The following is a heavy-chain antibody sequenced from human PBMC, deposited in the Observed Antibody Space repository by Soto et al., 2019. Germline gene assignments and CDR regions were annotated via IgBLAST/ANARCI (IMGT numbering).Heavy chain of an antibody. CDR3: TRHFVPTVTARLPLFGMDV. V-gene: IGHV3-73*02. Sequence: EVQVVESGGGWVQPGGSLKLSCAASGFSFSASDIHWVSQASGKGLEWVGRVRSTAYTYATRYAASVKGRFSISRDDSKKTAYLQMSRLQTEDTAVYYCTRHFVPTVTARLPLFGMDVWGQGATVTVSS. D-gene: IGHD2-21*02. CDR1: GFSFSASD. J-gene: IGHJ6*02. CDR2: VRSTAYTYAT.